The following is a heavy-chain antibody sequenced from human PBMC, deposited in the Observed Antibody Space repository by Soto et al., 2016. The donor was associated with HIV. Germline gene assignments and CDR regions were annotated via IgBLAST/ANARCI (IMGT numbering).Heavy chain of an antibody. CDR1: GGSFGGYD. V-gene: IGHV4-34*02. Sequence: QVQLQQWGAGLLKPSETLSLTCAVYGGSFGGYDWTWIRQTPDKGLQWIGEIDHTGNTNYNPSLKSRLTISVDTSKNQFSLKVNSVTAADTAIYYCARRAELRLIGSFTNDHYSYMDVWGKGTSVTVS. J-gene: IGHJ6*04. CDR3: ARRAELRLIGSFTNDHYSYMDV. CDR2: IDHTGNT. D-gene: IGHD1-1*01.